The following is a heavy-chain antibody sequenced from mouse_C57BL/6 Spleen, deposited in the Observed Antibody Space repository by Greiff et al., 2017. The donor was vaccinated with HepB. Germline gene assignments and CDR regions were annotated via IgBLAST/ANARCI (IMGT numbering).Heavy chain of an antibody. V-gene: IGHV1-59*01. Sequence: QVQLQQSGAELVRPGTSVKLSCKASGYTFTSYWMHWVKQRPGQGLEWIGVIDPSDSYTNYNQKFKGKATLTVDTSSSTAYMQLSSLTSEDSAVYYCAREGTGSLDYWGQGTTLTVSS. CDR3: AREGTGSLDY. J-gene: IGHJ2*01. CDR1: GYTFTSYW. CDR2: IDPSDSYT. D-gene: IGHD4-1*01.